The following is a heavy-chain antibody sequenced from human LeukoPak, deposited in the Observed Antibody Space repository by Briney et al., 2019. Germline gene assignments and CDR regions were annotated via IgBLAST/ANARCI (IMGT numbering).Heavy chain of an antibody. Sequence: PGGSLRLSCAASGFTFSSYGMHWVRQAPGKGLEWVAVISYDGSNKYYADSVQGRFTISRDNSKNTLYLQMNSLRAEDTAVYYCVKVPRFGELSRYFDYWGQGTLVTVSS. CDR3: VKVPRFGELSRYFDY. V-gene: IGHV3-30*18. D-gene: IGHD3-10*01. CDR1: GFTFSSYG. CDR2: ISYDGSNK. J-gene: IGHJ4*02.